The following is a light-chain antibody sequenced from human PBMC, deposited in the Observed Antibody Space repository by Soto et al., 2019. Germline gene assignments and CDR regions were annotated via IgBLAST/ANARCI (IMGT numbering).Light chain of an antibody. CDR3: QQYSSYEWT. CDR1: QSISTW. J-gene: IGKJ1*01. Sequence: DIQVTQSPSTLSASVGDRVTITCRASQSISTWLAWYQQKPGKAPNLLIYKASSLERGVPSRFSGSGSGTEFIFTITSLQPDDFATYYCQQYSSYEWTFGQGTKVEIK. CDR2: KAS. V-gene: IGKV1-5*03.